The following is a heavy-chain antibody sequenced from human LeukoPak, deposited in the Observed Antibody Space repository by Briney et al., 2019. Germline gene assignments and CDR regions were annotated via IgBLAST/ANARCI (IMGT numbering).Heavy chain of an antibody. CDR2: ISGSGGNT. Sequence: GGSLRLSCAASGFTFSSYGMSWVRQAPGKGLEWVSGISGSGGNTYYADSVKGRFTISRDNSKNTLYLQMNSLRAEDTAVYYCAKDDNYIRFLSWGQGTLVTVSS. D-gene: IGHD3-16*01. CDR3: AKDDNYIRFLS. CDR1: GFTFSSYG. J-gene: IGHJ5*02. V-gene: IGHV3-23*01.